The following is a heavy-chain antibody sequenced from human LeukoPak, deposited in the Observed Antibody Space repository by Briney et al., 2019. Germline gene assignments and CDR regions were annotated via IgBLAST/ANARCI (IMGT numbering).Heavy chain of an antibody. CDR2: MNPKTGNT. V-gene: IGHV1-8*01. CDR1: GHTFTTDD. J-gene: IGHJ5*02. CDR3: ATDAGYWLDP. D-gene: IGHD1-14*01. Sequence: ASVKVSCKASGHTFTTDDINWVRQAPGHGLEWMGWMNPKTGNTGYAQKFQGRVTMTRDTSISTAYMELSSPRSDDTAVYYCATDAGYWLDPWGQGTLVTVS.